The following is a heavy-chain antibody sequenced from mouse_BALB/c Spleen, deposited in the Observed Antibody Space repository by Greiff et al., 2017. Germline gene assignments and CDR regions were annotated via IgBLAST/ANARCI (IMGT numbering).Heavy chain of an antibody. V-gene: IGHV14-1*02. CDR3: ARDSSGYRFAY. CDR1: GFNIKDYY. Sequence: EVQLQQSGAELVRPGALVKLSCKASGFNIKDYYMHWVKQRPEQGLEWIGWIDPENGNTIYDPKFQGKASITADTSSNTAYLQLSSLTSEDTAVYYCARDSSGYRFAYWGQGTLVTVSA. CDR2: IDPENGNT. D-gene: IGHD3-2*01. J-gene: IGHJ3*01.